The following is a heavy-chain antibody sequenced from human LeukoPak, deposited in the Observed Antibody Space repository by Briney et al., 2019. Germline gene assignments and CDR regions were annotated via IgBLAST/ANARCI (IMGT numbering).Heavy chain of an antibody. J-gene: IGHJ3*02. D-gene: IGHD1-26*01. Sequence: GASVKVSCEASGGTFSSYAISWVRQAPGQGLEWMGGIIPIFGTANYAQKFQGRVTITADESTSTAYMELSSLRSEDTAVYYCARDQRVGATAYAFDIWGQGTMVTVSS. CDR2: IIPIFGTA. CDR1: GGTFSSYA. V-gene: IGHV1-69*01. CDR3: ARDQRVGATAYAFDI.